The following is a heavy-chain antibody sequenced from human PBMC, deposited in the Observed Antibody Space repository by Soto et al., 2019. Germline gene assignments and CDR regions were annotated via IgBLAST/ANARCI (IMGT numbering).Heavy chain of an antibody. V-gene: IGHV1-18*01. CDR1: GYTFTSYG. CDR2: ISAYNGNT. Sequence: QVQLVQSGAEVKKPGASVKVSCKASGYTFTSYGISWVRQAPGPGLAWMGWISAYNGNTNYAQKLQGRVTMTTDTATSTAYLELRSLRSDDTAVYYCARGLSIAASQEPFDYWGQGNLVTVSS. CDR3: ARGLSIAASQEPFDY. D-gene: IGHD6-6*01. J-gene: IGHJ4*02.